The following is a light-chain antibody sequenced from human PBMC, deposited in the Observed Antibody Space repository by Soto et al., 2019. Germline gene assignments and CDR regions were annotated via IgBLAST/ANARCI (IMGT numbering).Light chain of an antibody. J-gene: IGLJ2*01. CDR2: DVS. V-gene: IGLV2-14*03. CDR1: SSDIGGYNY. Sequence: QSALTQPASVSGSPGQSITISCTAASSDIGGYNYVSWYQQHPGKAPKLILHDVSNRPSGVSNRFSGSKSGNTASLTISGLQAEDEADYYCTSYTSTTTFNFGGGTKVTVL. CDR3: TSYTSTTTFN.